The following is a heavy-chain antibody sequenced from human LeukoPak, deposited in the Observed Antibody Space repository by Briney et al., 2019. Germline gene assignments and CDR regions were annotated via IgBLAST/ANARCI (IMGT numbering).Heavy chain of an antibody. CDR1: GGSISSGSYY. CDR3: ARQRGYYGSGSYYIKYFDY. CDR2: IYTSGST. J-gene: IGHJ4*02. D-gene: IGHD3-10*01. Sequence: PSETLSLTCTVSGGSISSGSYYWSWIRQPAGKGLEWIGRIYTSGSTNYNPSLKSRVTISVDTSKNQFSLKLSSVTAADTAVYYCARQRGYYGSGSYYIKYFDYWGQGTLVTVSS. V-gene: IGHV4-61*02.